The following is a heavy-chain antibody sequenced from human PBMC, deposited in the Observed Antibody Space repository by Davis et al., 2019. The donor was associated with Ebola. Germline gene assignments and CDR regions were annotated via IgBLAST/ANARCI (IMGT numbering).Heavy chain of an antibody. D-gene: IGHD2-2*01. V-gene: IGHV3-48*03. CDR2: ISSSGSTI. J-gene: IGHJ6*02. CDR1: GFTFSSYE. CDR3: ARGVVVPAGYYYYGMDV. Sequence: GESLKISCAASGFTFSSYEMNWVRQAPGKGLEWVSYISSSGSTIYYADSVKGRFTISRDNAKNSLYLQMNSLRAEDTAVYYCARGVVVPAGYYYYGMDVWGQGTTVTVSS.